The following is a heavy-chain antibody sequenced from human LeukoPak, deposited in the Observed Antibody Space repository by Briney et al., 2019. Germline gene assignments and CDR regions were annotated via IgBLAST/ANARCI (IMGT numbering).Heavy chain of an antibody. J-gene: IGHJ5*02. CDR1: GDTFTGCH. D-gene: IGHD2-15*01. CDR2: INPDSGGT. Sequence: ASVKVSCKASGDTFTGCHFHWVRQAPGRGLEWTGWINPDSGGTNYAKNFQGRVTMTGDTSIRTVHMQLSRLRSDDTAVYYCARESPDIVVVVTAALRRSWFDPWGQGTLVTVSS. V-gene: IGHV1-2*02. CDR3: ARESPDIVVVVTAALRRSWFDP.